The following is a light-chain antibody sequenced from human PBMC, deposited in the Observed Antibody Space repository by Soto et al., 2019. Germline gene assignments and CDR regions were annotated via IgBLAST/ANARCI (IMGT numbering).Light chain of an antibody. CDR2: EVG. J-gene: IGLJ1*01. Sequence: QSALTQPASVSGSPGQSITLSCTGTSSDVGGYHFVSWYQQHPGKAPKLIIYEVGHRPSGVSDRFSGSKSGNTASLTISGRQAEDEADYYCYSYTTTSTYVFGTGTKLTVL. CDR3: YSYTTTSTYV. V-gene: IGLV2-14*01. CDR1: SSDVGGYHF.